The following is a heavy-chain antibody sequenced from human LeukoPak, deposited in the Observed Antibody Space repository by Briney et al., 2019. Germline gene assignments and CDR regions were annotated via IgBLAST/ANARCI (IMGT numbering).Heavy chain of an antibody. Sequence: SETLSLTCAVSGGSISSYYWSWTRQPPGKGLEWIGRIYTSGSTNYNPSLKSRVTMSVDTSKNQFSLKLSSVTAADTAVYYCATQIAAAGTGFDYWGQGTLVTVSS. D-gene: IGHD6-13*01. CDR2: IYTSGST. J-gene: IGHJ4*02. V-gene: IGHV4-4*07. CDR3: ATQIAAAGTGFDY. CDR1: GGSISSYY.